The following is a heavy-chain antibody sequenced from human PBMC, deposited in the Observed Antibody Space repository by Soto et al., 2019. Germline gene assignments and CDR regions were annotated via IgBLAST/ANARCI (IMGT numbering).Heavy chain of an antibody. V-gene: IGHV4-39*01. CDR1: GGSISSSSYY. CDR2: IYYTGST. J-gene: IGHJ4*01. D-gene: IGHD6-13*01. Sequence: PSETLSLTCTVSGGSISSSSYYWGWIRQPPGKGLEWIGTIYYTGSTYYNPSLKSRVTVSVDTSKIQFSLKLSSVTAADTAVYYCARHAGRAHPDYWGHGTLVTVSS. CDR3: ARHAGRAHPDY.